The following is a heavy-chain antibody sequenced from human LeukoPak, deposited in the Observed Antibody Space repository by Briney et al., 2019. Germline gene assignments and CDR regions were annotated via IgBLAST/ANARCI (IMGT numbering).Heavy chain of an antibody. CDR2: ISYDGSNK. J-gene: IGHJ4*02. Sequence: GRSLRLSCAASGFTFSSYAMHWVRQAPGKGLEWVAVISYDGSNKYYADSVKGRFTISRDNSKNTLYLQMNSLRAEDTAVYYCAREDIVLVPPAFDCWGQGTLVTVSS. CDR1: GFTFSSYA. D-gene: IGHD2-2*01. CDR3: AREDIVLVPPAFDC. V-gene: IGHV3-30-3*01.